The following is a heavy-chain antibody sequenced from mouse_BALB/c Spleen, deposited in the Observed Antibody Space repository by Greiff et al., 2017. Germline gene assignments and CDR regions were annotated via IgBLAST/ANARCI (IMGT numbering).Heavy chain of an antibody. Sequence: LKQPGSELVRPGASVKLSCKASGYTFTSYWMHWVKQRPGQGLEWIGNIYPGSGSTNYDEKFKSKATLTVDTSSSTAYMQLSSLTSEDSAVYYCTRGDGYPAWFAYWGQGTLVTVSA. CDR1: GYTFTSYW. CDR3: TRGDGYPAWFAY. D-gene: IGHD2-3*01. V-gene: IGHV1S22*01. CDR2: IYPGSGST. J-gene: IGHJ3*01.